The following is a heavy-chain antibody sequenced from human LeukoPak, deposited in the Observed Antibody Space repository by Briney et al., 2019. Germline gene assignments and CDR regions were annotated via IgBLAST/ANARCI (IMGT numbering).Heavy chain of an antibody. J-gene: IGHJ4*02. V-gene: IGHV4-39*07. CDR3: AREGKATVTTGHY. Sequence: SETLSLTCTVSGGSISSSSYYWGWIRQPPGKGLEWIGSIYYSGSTYYNPSLKSRVTISVDTSKNQFSLKLSSVTAADTAVYYCAREGKATVTTGHYWGQGTLVTVSS. D-gene: IGHD4-17*01. CDR1: GGSISSSSYY. CDR2: IYYSGST.